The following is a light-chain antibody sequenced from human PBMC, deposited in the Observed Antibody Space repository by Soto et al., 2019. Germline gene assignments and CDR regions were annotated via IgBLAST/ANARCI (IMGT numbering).Light chain of an antibody. CDR1: QSVGTY. V-gene: IGKV3-15*01. CDR2: GAS. J-gene: IGKJ1*01. Sequence: EIVMTQSPATLSVSPGERATLSCKASQSVGTYLAWYQQKPGQAPRLLIYGASTRAAGVPARFSGGGSGTEFTLPISSLQSEDFAIYHCQQYYNLPPWTFGQGTKVEIK. CDR3: QQYYNLPPWT.